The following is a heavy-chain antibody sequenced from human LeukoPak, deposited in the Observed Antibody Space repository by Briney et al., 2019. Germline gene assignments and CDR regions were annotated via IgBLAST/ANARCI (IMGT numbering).Heavy chain of an antibody. J-gene: IGHJ5*02. V-gene: IGHV4-39*07. CDR1: GGSISSTTHY. Sequence: SETLSLTCSVSGGSISSTTHYWGWIRQPPGKGLEWIGSIFYTGNTYYNPSLKSRVTISVDTSKKQFSLKLRSVTAADTALYYCARAKYYYGSTLSQWFDPWGQGTLVTVSS. D-gene: IGHD3-10*01. CDR3: ARAKYYYGSTLSQWFDP. CDR2: IFYTGNT.